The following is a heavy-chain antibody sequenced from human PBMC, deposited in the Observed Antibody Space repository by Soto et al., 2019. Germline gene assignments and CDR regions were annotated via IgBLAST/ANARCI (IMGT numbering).Heavy chain of an antibody. CDR3: ARHLTHMVRGVRTDYFDY. CDR1: GYSFTSYW. CDR2: IYPGDSDT. J-gene: IGHJ4*02. V-gene: IGHV5-51*01. D-gene: IGHD3-10*01. Sequence: GESLKISCKGSGYSFTSYWIGWVRQMPGKGLEWMGIIYPGDSDTRYSPSFQGQVTISAGKSISTAYLQWSSLKASDTAMYYCARHLTHMVRGVRTDYFDYWGQGTLVTVSS.